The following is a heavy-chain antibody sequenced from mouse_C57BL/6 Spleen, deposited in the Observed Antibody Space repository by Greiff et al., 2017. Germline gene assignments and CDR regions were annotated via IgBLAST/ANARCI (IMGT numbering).Heavy chain of an antibody. V-gene: IGHV8-8*01. Sequence: QVTLKESGPGILQPSPTLSLTCSFSGFSLSTFGMGVGWLRHPSGKGLEWLAHIWWDDDKYYNPSLKSPPTISQDTSKTKVFHKIANVYTADTATYYCARITYGGYVNYWGQGTTLTVSS. J-gene: IGHJ2*01. CDR1: GFSLSTFGMG. D-gene: IGHD1-1*02. CDR2: IWWDDDK. CDR3: ARITYGGYVNY.